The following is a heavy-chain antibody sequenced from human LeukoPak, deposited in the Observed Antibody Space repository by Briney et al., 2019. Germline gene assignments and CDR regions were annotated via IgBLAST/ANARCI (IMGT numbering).Heavy chain of an antibody. CDR2: INTDTGNP. CDR3: ARTLFGDQYQLLHNWFVP. D-gene: IGHD2-2*01. J-gene: IGHJ5*02. CDR1: GYTFTNYA. V-gene: IGHV7-4-1*02. Sequence: ASVKVSCKASGYTFTNYAMNWVRQAPGQGLEWMGWINTDTGNPTYAQGFTGRLVFSSDTSASTAYLQISSLKAEDTAVYYCARTLFGDQYQLLHNWFVPWGQGTLVTVSS.